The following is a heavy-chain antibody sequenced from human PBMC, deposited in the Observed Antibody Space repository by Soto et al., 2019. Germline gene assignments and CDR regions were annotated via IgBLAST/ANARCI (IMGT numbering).Heavy chain of an antibody. CDR1: GASISSRDYY. D-gene: IGHD2-8*01. V-gene: IGHV4-39*01. CDR3: GRVMIGTSRHTDSDY. Sequence: SETLSLTCTVSGASISSRDYYWGWIRQTPGRGLEWIGNIAYNGATYYNTYLKSRITVSKDTSRNQFSLKVASVTASDTAIYYCGRVMIGTSRHTDSDYWGQGTQVTVSS. J-gene: IGHJ4*02. CDR2: IAYNGAT.